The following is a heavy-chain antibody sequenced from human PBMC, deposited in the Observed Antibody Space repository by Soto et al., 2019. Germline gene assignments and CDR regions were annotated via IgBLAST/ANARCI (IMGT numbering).Heavy chain of an antibody. D-gene: IGHD1-26*01. V-gene: IGHV1-69*01. J-gene: IGHJ6*02. Sequence: QVQLVQSGAEVKKPGSSVKVSCEASGGTFSSYPINWVRQAPGQGLEWMGGIIPFFGTSNYAQKFQGRVTITADDSTSTAYMELRSLRSEDTAVYYCARVGHITNYGMSVWGQWTTVTVSS. CDR3: ARVGHITNYGMSV. CDR2: IIPFFGTS. CDR1: GGTFSSYP.